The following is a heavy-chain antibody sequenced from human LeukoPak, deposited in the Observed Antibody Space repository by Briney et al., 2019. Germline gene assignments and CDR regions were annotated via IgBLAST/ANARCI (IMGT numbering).Heavy chain of an antibody. CDR1: GFTLSTNA. CDR3: AKGGYYYGSANYYGMDV. D-gene: IGHD3-10*01. J-gene: IGHJ6*02. Sequence: GGSLRLSCLTSGFTLSTNAMSWVRQAPGKGLEWVSAISGSGGSTYYADSVKGRFTISRDNSKNTLYLQMNSLRAEDTAVYYCAKGGYYYGSANYYGMDVWGQGTTVTVSS. V-gene: IGHV3-23*01. CDR2: ISGSGGST.